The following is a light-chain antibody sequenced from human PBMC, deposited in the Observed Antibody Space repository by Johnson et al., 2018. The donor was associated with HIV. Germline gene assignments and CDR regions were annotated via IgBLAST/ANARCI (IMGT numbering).Light chain of an antibody. J-gene: IGLJ1*01. Sequence: QPVLTQPPSVSAAPGQKVTISCSGSSSNIGNNYVSWYQQLPGTAPKLLIYENNKRPSGIPDRFSGSKSGTSATLGITGLQTGDEADYYCGTWDSSLSAHYVFGTGTKFTVL. CDR2: ENN. V-gene: IGLV1-51*02. CDR3: GTWDSSLSAHYV. CDR1: SSNIGNNY.